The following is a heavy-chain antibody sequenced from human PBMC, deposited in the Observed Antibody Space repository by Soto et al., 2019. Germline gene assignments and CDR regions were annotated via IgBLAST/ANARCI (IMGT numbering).Heavy chain of an antibody. V-gene: IGHV3-30-3*01. CDR2: ISYDGSNE. J-gene: IGHJ4*02. CDR3: ARDPRETTYCFDY. Sequence: PXGSLSLSCAASGFTFHSFTMHWVRKTPGKGLEWVALISYDGSNEYYADSVKGRFTISRDNSKSTLYLQMNSLRTDDTALYYCARDPRETTYCFDYWGQGTLVTVSS. CDR1: GFTFHSFT. D-gene: IGHD1-1*01.